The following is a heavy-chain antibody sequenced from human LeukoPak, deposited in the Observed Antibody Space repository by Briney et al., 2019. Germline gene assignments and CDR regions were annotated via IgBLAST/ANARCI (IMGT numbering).Heavy chain of an antibody. J-gene: IGHJ4*02. CDR3: ARDKIVGATTLDY. V-gene: IGHV3-7*01. CDR2: INQDGSET. Sequence: GGSLRLPCVTSGFTFSSYWMSWVRQAPGKGLEWVANINQDGSETYYVDSVKGRFTISRDNAKNSLYLQVNSLRAEDTAVYYCARDKIVGATTLDYWGQGTLLTVSS. CDR1: GFTFSSYW. D-gene: IGHD1-26*01.